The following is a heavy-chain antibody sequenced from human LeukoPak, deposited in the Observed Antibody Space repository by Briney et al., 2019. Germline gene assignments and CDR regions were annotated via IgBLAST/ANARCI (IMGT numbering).Heavy chain of an antibody. D-gene: IGHD2-2*03. J-gene: IGHJ4*02. Sequence: GRSLRLSCAASGFTFSSYAIHWVRQAPGKGLEWVAVISYDGSNKYYADSVKGRFTISRDNSKNTLYLQMNSLRAEDTAVYYCARDHGYYFDYWGQGTLVTVSS. CDR3: ARDHGYYFDY. V-gene: IGHV3-30*14. CDR2: ISYDGSNK. CDR1: GFTFSSYA.